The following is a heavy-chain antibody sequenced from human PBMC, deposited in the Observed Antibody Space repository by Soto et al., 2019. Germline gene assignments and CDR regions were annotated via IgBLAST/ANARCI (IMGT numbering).Heavy chain of an antibody. CDR2: ISAYNGNT. CDR3: ARDSSRYSSSWLPPDY. J-gene: IGHJ4*02. V-gene: IGHV1-18*04. CDR1: GYTFTSYG. Sequence: QVQLVQSGAEVKKPGASVKVSCKASGYTFTSYGISWVRQAPGQGLEWMGWISAYNGNTNYARKLQGRVTMTTDTSPSTAYMELRSLRSDDTAVYSCARDSSRYSSSWLPPDYWGQGTLVTVSS. D-gene: IGHD6-13*01.